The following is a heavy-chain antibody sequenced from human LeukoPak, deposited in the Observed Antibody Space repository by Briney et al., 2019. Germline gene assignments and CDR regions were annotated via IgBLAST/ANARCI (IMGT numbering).Heavy chain of an antibody. CDR2: IYYTGGT. Sequence: SETLSLTCTVSGGSISSSSYYWGWIRQPPGKGLEWIGTIYYTGGTYYNPSLKSRVTISVDTSKNQFSLKLSSVTAADTAVYYCARRRDSIFGVVSFTFDYWGQGTLVTVSS. J-gene: IGHJ4*02. D-gene: IGHD3-3*01. CDR3: ARRRDSIFGVVSFTFDY. V-gene: IGHV4-39*01. CDR1: GGSISSSSYY.